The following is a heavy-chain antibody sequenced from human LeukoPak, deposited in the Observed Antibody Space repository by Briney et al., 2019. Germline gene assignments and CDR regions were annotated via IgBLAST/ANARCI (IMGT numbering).Heavy chain of an antibody. V-gene: IGHV1-69*06. CDR2: IIPIFGTA. CDR3: ARVTVGRSYYDSMLIDY. J-gene: IGHJ4*02. D-gene: IGHD3-22*01. CDR1: GGTFSSYA. Sequence: ASVKVSCKASGGTFSSYAISWVRQAPGQGLEWMGGIIPIFGTANYAQKFQGRVTITADKSTSTAYMELSSLRSEDTAVYYCARVTVGRSYYDSMLIDYWGQGTLVTVSS.